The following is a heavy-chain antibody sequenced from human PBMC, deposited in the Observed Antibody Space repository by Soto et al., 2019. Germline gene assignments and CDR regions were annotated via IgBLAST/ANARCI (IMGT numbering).Heavy chain of an antibody. CDR1: GDRYTSYC. CDR2: ISAYNGNT. Sequence: TSVKVSCEACGDRYTSYCISWVRQAPGQGLEWMGWISAYNGNTKYAQKLQGRVTMTTDTSTSTAYMELRSLRSDDTAVYYCAREPNYFDYWGQGTLVTVSS. J-gene: IGHJ4*02. CDR3: AREPNYFDY. V-gene: IGHV1-18*01.